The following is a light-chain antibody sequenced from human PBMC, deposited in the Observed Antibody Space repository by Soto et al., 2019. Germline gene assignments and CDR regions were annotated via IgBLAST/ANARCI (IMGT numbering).Light chain of an antibody. CDR2: EVS. V-gene: IGLV2-8*01. CDR3: SSYAGSNNLV. CDR1: SSDVGRYNY. J-gene: IGLJ1*01. Sequence: QSALTQPPSASGSPGQSVTISCTGTSSDVGRYNYVSWYQQHPGKAPKLMIYEVSKRPSGVPDRFSGSKSGITASLTVSGIQAEDEADYYCSSYAGSNNLVFGTGTKLTVL.